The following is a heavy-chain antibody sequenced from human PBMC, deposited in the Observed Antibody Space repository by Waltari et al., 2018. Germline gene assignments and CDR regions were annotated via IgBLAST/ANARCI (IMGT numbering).Heavy chain of an antibody. D-gene: IGHD1-1*01. V-gene: IGHV1-2*02. J-gene: IGHJ4*02. CDR1: GYTFTGYY. CDR3: ARGNGPGYGTPPIDY. Sequence: QVQLVQSGAEVKKPGASVKVSCKASGYTFTGYYMPWVRQAPGQGLEWMGWINPNSGGTNYAQKFQGRVTMTRDTSISTAYMELSRLRSDDTAVYYCARGNGPGYGTPPIDYWGQGTLVTVSS. CDR2: INPNSGGT.